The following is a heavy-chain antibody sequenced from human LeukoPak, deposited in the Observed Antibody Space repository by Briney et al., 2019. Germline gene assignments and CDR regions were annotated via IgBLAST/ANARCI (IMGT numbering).Heavy chain of an antibody. Sequence: PGGSLRLSCAASGFTFSSYAMSWVRQAPGKGLEWVSAISGSGGSTYYADSVKGRFTISRDNSKNTLYLQMNSLRAEDTAVYYCGKDDYVWGSYRSTFTANFDYWGQGTLVTVSS. J-gene: IGHJ4*02. CDR3: GKDDYVWGSYRSTFTANFDY. CDR2: ISGSGGST. CDR1: GFTFSSYA. V-gene: IGHV3-23*01. D-gene: IGHD3-16*02.